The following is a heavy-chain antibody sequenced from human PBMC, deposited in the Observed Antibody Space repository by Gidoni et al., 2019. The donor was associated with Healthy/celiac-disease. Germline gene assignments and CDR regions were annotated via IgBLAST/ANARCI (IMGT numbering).Heavy chain of an antibody. CDR1: GGTFSSYA. V-gene: IGHV1-69*01. CDR2: IIPIFGTA. Sequence: QVQLVQSGAEVKKPGSSVKVSCKASGGTFSSYAISWVRQAPGQGLEWMGGIIPIFGTANYAQKFQGRVTITADESTSTAYMELSSLRSEDTAVYYCARDLRDYYDSSGRIKNWFDPWGQGTLVTVSS. J-gene: IGHJ5*02. D-gene: IGHD3-22*01. CDR3: ARDLRDYYDSSGRIKNWFDP.